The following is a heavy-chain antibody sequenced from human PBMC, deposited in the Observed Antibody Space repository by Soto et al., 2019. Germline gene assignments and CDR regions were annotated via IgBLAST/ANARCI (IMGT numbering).Heavy chain of an antibody. Sequence: GGSLRLSCVGSGFTFSSYSMNWVRQAPGKGLEWVAYISFSSTTIHYADSVKGRFTISRDNAKNSLYLQMKSLRDEDTAVYYCARDNGVAGSFDPWGQGTLVTVSS. CDR1: GFTFSSYS. D-gene: IGHD6-13*01. CDR2: ISFSSTTI. J-gene: IGHJ5*02. CDR3: ARDNGVAGSFDP. V-gene: IGHV3-48*02.